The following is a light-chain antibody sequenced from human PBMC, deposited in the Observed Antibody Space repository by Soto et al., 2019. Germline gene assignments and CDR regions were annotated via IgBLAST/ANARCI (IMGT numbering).Light chain of an antibody. J-gene: IGKJ5*01. V-gene: IGKV3-11*01. CDR2: HAS. CDR3: PQRSEWPIT. CDR1: QSVSTS. Sequence: EIVLTQSPATLSLSPGERATLSCRASQSVSTSLAWYQHKPGQAPRLLIYHASNRATGIPARFSGSGSGTDFTLTISSLEPEDFAVYFCPQRSEWPITFGQGTRLEIK.